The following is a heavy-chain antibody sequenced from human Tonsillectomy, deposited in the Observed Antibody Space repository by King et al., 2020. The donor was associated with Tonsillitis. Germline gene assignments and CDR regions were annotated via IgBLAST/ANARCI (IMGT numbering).Heavy chain of an antibody. CDR3: ARDKVCSGYYCAYGMDV. CDR2: IYYSGST. CDR1: GGSISTYY. J-gene: IGHJ6*02. V-gene: IGHV4-59*01. Sequence: VQLQESGPGLVKPSETLSLTCTVSGGSISTYYWSWIRQPPGKGLEWIGYIYYSGSTNYIPSLKSRVTISVDTSKNQFSLKLSSVTAADTAVYYCARDKVCSGYYCAYGMDVWGQGTTVTVSS. D-gene: IGHD3-22*01.